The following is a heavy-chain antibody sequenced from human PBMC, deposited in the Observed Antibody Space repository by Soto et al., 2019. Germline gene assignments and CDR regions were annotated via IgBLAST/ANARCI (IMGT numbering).Heavy chain of an antibody. D-gene: IGHD6-13*01. V-gene: IGHV4-39*01. CDR2: IYYNGRT. CDR1: GGSISGSTYY. J-gene: IGHJ4*02. CDR3: ARHAYSSSMPFAS. Sequence: QLQLQESGPGLVKPSETLSLTCTVSGGSISGSTYYWGWIRQPPGKGLEWIGTIYYNGRTYYNPSLTRRVTLSVDTSQNLFSLKLTSVTATDTCVYFCARHAYSSSMPFASWGEGTLVTVSS.